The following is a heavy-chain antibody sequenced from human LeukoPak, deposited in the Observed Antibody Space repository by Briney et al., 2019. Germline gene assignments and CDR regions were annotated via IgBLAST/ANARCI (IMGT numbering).Heavy chain of an antibody. CDR1: GGSISSYY. Sequence: PSETLSLTRTVSGGSISSYYWSWIRQPAGKGLEWIGRIYTTGSSNYNPSLKSRVTMSVDTSKNQFSLKLTSVTAADTAVYYCARDSSAYYYFFDYWGQGTLVTVSS. CDR3: ARDSSAYYYFFDY. CDR2: IYTTGSS. J-gene: IGHJ4*02. D-gene: IGHD3-22*01. V-gene: IGHV4-4*07.